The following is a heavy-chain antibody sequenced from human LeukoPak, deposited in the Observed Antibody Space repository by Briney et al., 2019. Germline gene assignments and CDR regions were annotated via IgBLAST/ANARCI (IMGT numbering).Heavy chain of an antibody. J-gene: IGHJ4*02. CDR1: GYTFTGYY. D-gene: IGHD1-26*01. CDR3: ARDRGSEWELLLAYYFDY. Sequence: ASVTVSCKASGYTFTGYYMHWVRQAPGQGLEWMGWINPNSGGTNYAQKFQGRVTMTRDTSISTAYMELSRLRSDDTAVYYCARDRGSEWELLLAYYFDYWGQGTLVTVSS. CDR2: INPNSGGT. V-gene: IGHV1-2*02.